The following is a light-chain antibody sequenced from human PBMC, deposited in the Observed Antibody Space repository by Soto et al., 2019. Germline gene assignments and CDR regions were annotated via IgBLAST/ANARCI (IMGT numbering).Light chain of an antibody. CDR1: QSVSNNY. V-gene: IGKV3-20*01. CDR3: QQYSSTPLT. Sequence: EIVLTQSPYTLSLSPGERATISCRASQSVSNNYFAWYQQKPGQAPRFLIYDASSRATGIPDRFSGSGSGTDFTLTINRLEPEDFAIYYCQQYSSTPLTFGGGTKVDIE. CDR2: DAS. J-gene: IGKJ4*01.